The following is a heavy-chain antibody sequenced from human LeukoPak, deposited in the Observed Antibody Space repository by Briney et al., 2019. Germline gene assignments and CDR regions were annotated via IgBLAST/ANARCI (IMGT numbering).Heavy chain of an antibody. Sequence: GGSLRLSCAASGFTFSSSGMHWVRQAPGKGLGGVAFIRYDASNKYYADSVKGRFTISRDNSKNTLSLQMNSLRVEDTAVYYCAKSEGSSSWIYFGFWGQGTLLTVSS. D-gene: IGHD6-13*01. CDR3: AKSEGSSSWIYFGF. CDR2: IRYDASNK. J-gene: IGHJ4*02. CDR1: GFTFSSSG. V-gene: IGHV3-30*02.